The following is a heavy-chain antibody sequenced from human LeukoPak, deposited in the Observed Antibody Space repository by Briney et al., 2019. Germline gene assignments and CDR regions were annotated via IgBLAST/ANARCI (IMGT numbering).Heavy chain of an antibody. Sequence: GGSLRLSCAASGFTFSNYWMNWVRQAPGGGLEWVANIRQDGSEKYYVDSVKGRFTISRDNAKNSLYLQMNSLRAEDTAVYYCARDYVWGSDRYTDYWGQGTLVTVSS. CDR2: IRQDGSEK. D-gene: IGHD3-16*02. CDR3: ARDYVWGSDRYTDY. J-gene: IGHJ4*02. V-gene: IGHV3-7*03. CDR1: GFTFSNYW.